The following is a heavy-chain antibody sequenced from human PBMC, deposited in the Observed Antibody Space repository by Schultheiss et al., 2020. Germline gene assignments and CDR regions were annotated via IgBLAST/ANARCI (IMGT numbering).Heavy chain of an antibody. CDR1: GGSISSYY. Sequence: SQTLSLTCTVSGGSISSYYWSWIRQPPGKGLEWIGYIYYSGSTNYNPSLKSRVTISVDTSKNQFSLKLSSVTAADTAVYYCARFRIGAAAAHYGMDVWGQGTTVTVSS. J-gene: IGHJ6*02. V-gene: IGHV4-59*08. CDR2: IYYSGST. CDR3: ARFRIGAAAAHYGMDV. D-gene: IGHD6-13*01.